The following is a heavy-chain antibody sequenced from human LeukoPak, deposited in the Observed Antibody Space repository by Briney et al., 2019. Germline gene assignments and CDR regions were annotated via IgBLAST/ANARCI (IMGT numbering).Heavy chain of an antibody. Sequence: AGGSLRLSCAASGFTFSSYSMNWVRQAPGKGLEWVSVIYSGGSTYYADSVKGRFTISRHNSKNTLYLQMNSLRAEDTAVYYCARGGPPDSDGYYSSSAFDIWGQGTMVTVSS. V-gene: IGHV3-53*04. CDR2: IYSGGST. CDR3: ARGGPPDSDGYYSSSAFDI. CDR1: GFTFSSYS. D-gene: IGHD3-22*01. J-gene: IGHJ3*02.